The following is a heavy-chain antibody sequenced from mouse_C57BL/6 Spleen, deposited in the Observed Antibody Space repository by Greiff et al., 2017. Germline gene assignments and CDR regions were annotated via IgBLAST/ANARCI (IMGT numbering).Heavy chain of an antibody. Sequence: EVQLKESGAELVQPGASVKLSCTASGFNINDYYMHWVKQRTEKGLEWIGRIYPEDGETKYAPKFQGKATITADTASNTAYLQLSSLTSADTAVYYCASEYSTYMDYWGQGTSVTVSS. D-gene: IGHD2-5*01. J-gene: IGHJ4*01. CDR3: ASEYSTYMDY. CDR1: GFNINDYY. V-gene: IGHV14-2*01. CDR2: IYPEDGET.